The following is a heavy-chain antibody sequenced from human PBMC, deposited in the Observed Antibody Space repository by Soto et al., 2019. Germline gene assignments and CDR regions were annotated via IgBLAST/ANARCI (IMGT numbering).Heavy chain of an antibody. Sequence: LGESLKISCKGSGYSFTSYWIGWVRQMPGKGLEWMGIIYPGDSDTRYSPSFQGQVTISADKSISTAYLQWSSLKASDTAMYYCATSSIAARPPGDYGMDVWGQGTTVTVSS. V-gene: IGHV5-51*01. CDR1: GYSFTSYW. D-gene: IGHD6-6*01. CDR2: IYPGDSDT. J-gene: IGHJ6*02. CDR3: ATSSIAARPPGDYGMDV.